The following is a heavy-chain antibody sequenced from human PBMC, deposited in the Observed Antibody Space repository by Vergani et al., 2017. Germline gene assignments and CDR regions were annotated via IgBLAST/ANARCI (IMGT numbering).Heavy chain of an antibody. D-gene: IGHD3-22*01. Sequence: EVQLVESGGGLVQPGRSLRLSCAASGFTFDDYAMHWVRQAPGKGLEWVSGISWNSGSIGYADSVKGRFTISRDNAKNSLYLQMNSLRAEDTALYYCATSKLGYYDSSAFDIWGQGTMVTVSS. CDR2: ISWNSGSI. V-gene: IGHV3-9*01. J-gene: IGHJ3*02. CDR1: GFTFDDYA. CDR3: ATSKLGYYDSSAFDI.